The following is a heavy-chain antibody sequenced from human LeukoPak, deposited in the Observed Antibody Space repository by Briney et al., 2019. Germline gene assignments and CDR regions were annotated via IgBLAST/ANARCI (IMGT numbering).Heavy chain of an antibody. CDR1: GFTFSDKW. CDR2: ISPDGSVI. J-gene: IGHJ4*02. Sequence: QPGGSLRLSCEASGFTFSDKWMHWVRQTPGKGLMWVSRISPDGSVINYADSVSGRFTISRDNAKNTLYLQMNSLRDGDTAVYYCARGGPTSRNIVPPRGYWGQGTLVTVSS. V-gene: IGHV3-74*01. CDR3: ARGGPTSRNIVPPRGY. D-gene: IGHD2-2*01.